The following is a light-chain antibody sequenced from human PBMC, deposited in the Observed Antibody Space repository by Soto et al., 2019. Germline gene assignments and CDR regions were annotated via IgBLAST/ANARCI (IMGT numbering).Light chain of an antibody. CDR3: SSYTARTTTRV. CDR2: DVS. Sequence: QSVLTQPASVSGSPGQSITISCTGTSSDVGGYNYVSWYQQHPGKAPQLMIYDVSSRPSGVFLRFSGSKSGNTSTLTISGLQAEDEAYYFCSSYTARTTTRVFGGGTQRPVL. V-gene: IGLV2-14*03. J-gene: IGLJ2*01. CDR1: SSDVGGYNY.